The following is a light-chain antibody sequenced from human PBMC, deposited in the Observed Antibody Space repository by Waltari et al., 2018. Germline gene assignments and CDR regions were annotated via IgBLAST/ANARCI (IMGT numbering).Light chain of an antibody. CDR1: SSDVGGYNY. CDR2: DVS. Sequence: QSALTQPASVSGSPGQSITISCLGTSSDVGGYNYVSWYQQHPGQAPKLMIYDVSKRPSGVSNRFSGSKSGNTDSLTISGLQAEDEADYYCCSYAGSPYVFGTGTKVTVL. V-gene: IGLV2-23*02. J-gene: IGLJ1*01. CDR3: CSYAGSPYV.